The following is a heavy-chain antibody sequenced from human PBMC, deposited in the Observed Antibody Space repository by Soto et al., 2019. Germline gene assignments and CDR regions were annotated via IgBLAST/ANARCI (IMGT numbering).Heavy chain of an antibody. V-gene: IGHV3-23*01. CDR3: AKDIGGSSGWYPEYYYYGMDV. D-gene: IGHD6-19*01. CDR2: ISGSGGST. CDR1: VFTFSSYA. J-gene: IGHJ6*02. Sequence: PGGSLGLSCAASVFTFSSYAMSWVRQAPGKGLEWVSAISGSGGSTYYADSVKGRFTISRDNSKNTLYLQMNSLRAEDTAVYYCAKDIGGSSGWYPEYYYYGMDVWGQGTTVTVSS.